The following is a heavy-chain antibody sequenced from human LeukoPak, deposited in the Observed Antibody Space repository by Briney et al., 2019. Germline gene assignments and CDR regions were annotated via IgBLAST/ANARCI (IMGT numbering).Heavy chain of an antibody. Sequence: PSXXLSLTCTVSGASISSSSYYWGWIRQPPGKGLEWIGTIFYAGSTYYNPSLKSRVTMSVDTSKNQFSLKLNSVTATDTAVYYCVRQSGSVYVPVDYWGQGTLVTVSS. CDR3: VRQSGSVYVPVDY. J-gene: IGHJ4*02. V-gene: IGHV4-39*01. D-gene: IGHD3-10*02. CDR1: GASISSSSYY. CDR2: IFYAGST.